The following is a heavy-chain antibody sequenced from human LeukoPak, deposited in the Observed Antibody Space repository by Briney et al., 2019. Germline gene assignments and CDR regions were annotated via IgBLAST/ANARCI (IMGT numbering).Heavy chain of an antibody. Sequence: PSEALSLTCTVSGGSISSSSYYWGWIRQPPGKGLEWIGSIYYSGSTYYNPSLKSRVTISVDTSKNQFSLKLSSVTAADTAVYYCASGPVYCSSTSCYKMPFDPWGQGTLVTVSS. V-gene: IGHV4-39*07. CDR3: ASGPVYCSSTSCYKMPFDP. J-gene: IGHJ5*02. CDR1: GGSISSSSYY. D-gene: IGHD2-2*02. CDR2: IYYSGST.